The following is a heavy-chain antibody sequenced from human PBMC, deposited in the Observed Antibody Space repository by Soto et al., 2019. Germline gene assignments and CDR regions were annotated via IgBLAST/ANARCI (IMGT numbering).Heavy chain of an antibody. V-gene: IGHV5-51*01. CDR1: GYTFTSHW. Sequence: GGSLRLSCAASGYTFTSHWIGWVRQMPGKGLEWMGIIYPGDSDTRYSPSFQGQVIISADKSITTAYLQWSSLKASDTAMYYCVXVGLVGATSLSNAWFDPWGPGTLVTVSS. D-gene: IGHD1-26*01. CDR2: IYPGDSDT. J-gene: IGHJ5*02. CDR3: VXVGLVGATSLSNAWFDP.